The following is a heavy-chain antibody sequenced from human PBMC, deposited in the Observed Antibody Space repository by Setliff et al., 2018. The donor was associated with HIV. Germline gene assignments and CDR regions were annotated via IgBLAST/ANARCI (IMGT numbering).Heavy chain of an antibody. V-gene: IGHV3-23*01. CDR1: GFTFTDYT. Sequence: GGSLRLSCAASGFTFTDYTMNWVRQAPGKGLEWVSSITSGSAGTTYYADSVKGRFTISRDNSKNTLYLQMNSLRAEGTAVYYCAKDHATSSWFTALLDYWGQGALVTVSS. CDR2: ITSGSAGTT. D-gene: IGHD6-13*01. J-gene: IGHJ4*02. CDR3: AKDHATSSWFTALLDY.